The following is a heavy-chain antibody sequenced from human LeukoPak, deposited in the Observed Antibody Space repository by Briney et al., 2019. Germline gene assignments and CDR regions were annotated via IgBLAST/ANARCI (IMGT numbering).Heavy chain of an antibody. CDR3: ARALVWCGGSCHIDC. D-gene: IGHD3-10*01. J-gene: IGHJ4*02. CDR1: GYTFTSYG. CDR2: ITAYNDNT. V-gene: IGHV1-18*01. Sequence: ASETLSCKASGYTFTSYGNSWVRHPPAQGHESMGWITAYNDNTNYAQKLQGRVTMSTDTSTSTDYMELRSLRSDDTAVYFCARALVWCGGSCHIDCWGQGTLVTVSS.